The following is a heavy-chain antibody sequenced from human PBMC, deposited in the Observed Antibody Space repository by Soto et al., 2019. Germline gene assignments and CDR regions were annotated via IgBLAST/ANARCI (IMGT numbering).Heavy chain of an antibody. CDR2: ISTYSGDT. CDR1: GYTFFTYD. V-gene: IGHV1-18*01. CDR3: ARHRGPTTSENWFAP. D-gene: IGHD5-12*01. J-gene: IGHJ5*02. Sequence: QVHLVQSGVEVKTPGASVKVSCQASGYTFFTYDISWVRQAPGQGLEWMGWISTYSGDTKDAQQFQGRVTMTTDTSTTTAYLELRSLRSDDTAVYYCARHRGPTTSENWFAPWGQGTLVTVSS.